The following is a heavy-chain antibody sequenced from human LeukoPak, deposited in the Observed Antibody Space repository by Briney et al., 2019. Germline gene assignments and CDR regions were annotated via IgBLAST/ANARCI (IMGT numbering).Heavy chain of an antibody. V-gene: IGHV4-39*01. J-gene: IGHJ4*02. D-gene: IGHD5-18*01. Sequence: SETLSLTCTVSGGSISSNSYYWGWIRQPPGKGLECVASIYYSGSAYYNPSLKSRVIISVDTSNNQFSLKLSSVTAADTAVYYCARLSGYSYGYVNYWGQGTLVTVSS. CDR3: ARLSGYSYGYVNY. CDR2: IYYSGSA. CDR1: GGSISSNSYY.